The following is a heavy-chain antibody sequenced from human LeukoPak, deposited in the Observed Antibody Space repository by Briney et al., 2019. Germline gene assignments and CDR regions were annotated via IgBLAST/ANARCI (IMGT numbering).Heavy chain of an antibody. CDR1: GFTFSSYS. CDR2: ISSSSGYI. J-gene: IGHJ4*02. CDR3: ARDRRVGATDY. Sequence: GGSLRLSCAASGFTFSSYSMNWVRQAPGKGLEWVSSISSSSGYIYYADSVKGRFTISRDNAKNSLYLQMNSLRAEDTAVYYCARDRRVGATDYWGQGTLVTVSS. V-gene: IGHV3-21*01. D-gene: IGHD1-26*01.